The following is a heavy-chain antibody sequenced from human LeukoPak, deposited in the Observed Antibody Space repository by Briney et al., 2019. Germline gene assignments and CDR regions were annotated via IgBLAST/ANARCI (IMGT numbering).Heavy chain of an antibody. CDR2: IYYSGST. CDR3: ARAPGSAYYPYYYMDV. D-gene: IGHD6-19*01. Sequence: SETLSLTCTVSGGSISSYYWSWIRQPPGKGLEWIGYIYYSGSTNYNPSLKSRVTISVDTSENQFSLNLNSVTAADTAEYYCARAPGSAYYPYYYMDVWGKGTTVTVSS. CDR1: GGSISSYY. V-gene: IGHV4-59*01. J-gene: IGHJ6*03.